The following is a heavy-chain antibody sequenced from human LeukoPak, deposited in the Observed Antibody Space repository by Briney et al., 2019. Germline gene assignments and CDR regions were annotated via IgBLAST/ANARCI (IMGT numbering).Heavy chain of an antibody. CDR1: GHSFTSYW. J-gene: IGHJ4*02. CDR3: ARQISAVAGTGGFDY. D-gene: IGHD6-19*01. CDR2: IYPGDSDT. V-gene: IGHV5-51*01. Sequence: GESLKISCKGSGHSFTSYWIGWVRQMPGKGLEWMGIIYPGDSDTRYSPSFQGQVTISADKSINTAYLQWSSLKASDTAMYYCARQISAVAGTGGFDYWGQGTLVTVSS.